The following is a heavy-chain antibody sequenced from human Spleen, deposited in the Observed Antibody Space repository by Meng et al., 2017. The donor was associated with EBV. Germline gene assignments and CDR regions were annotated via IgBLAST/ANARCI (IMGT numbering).Heavy chain of an antibody. CDR1: VGPASSGSDY. J-gene: IGHJ4*02. Sequence: QVQGSGPGPGKLTAARSLALSGAVGPASSGSDYWRWIRHPPGKGQGLIGYIYNNGSTNSNPSPKSQGTISLDTSTNQFSLRLTSVTTADTAVDYCARDRAGHSVGGYFDYWGQGILVTVSS. D-gene: IGHD5/OR15-5a*01. CDR3: ARDRAGHSVGGYFDY. CDR2: IYNNGST. V-gene: IGHV4-61*01.